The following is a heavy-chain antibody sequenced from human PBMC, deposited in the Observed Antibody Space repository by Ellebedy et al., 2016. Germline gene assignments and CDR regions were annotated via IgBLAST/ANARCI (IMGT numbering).Heavy chain of an antibody. J-gene: IGHJ6*02. CDR1: GFTFSRYA. CDR2: TLDDGLDK. D-gene: IGHD2/OR15-2a*01. Sequence: GGSLRLSXAASGFTFSRYAIHWVRQIPGEGLEWVAATLDDGLDKNYRDSVRGRFTISRDNSKNRVYLQMSSLRLEDTAVYYCAKVRSPDFYRNNAMDVWGQGTTVTVSS. V-gene: IGHV3-30*02. CDR3: AKVRSPDFYRNNAMDV.